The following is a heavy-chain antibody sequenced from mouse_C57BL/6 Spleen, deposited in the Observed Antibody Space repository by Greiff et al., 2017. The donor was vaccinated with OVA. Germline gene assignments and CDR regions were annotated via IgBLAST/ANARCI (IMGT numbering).Heavy chain of an antibody. CDR1: GYAFSSSW. CDR3: ARGGSDYADYFDY. D-gene: IGHD2-4*01. CDR2: IYPGDGDT. J-gene: IGHJ2*01. Sequence: VQLQQSGPELVKPGASVKISCKASGYAFSSSWMNWVKQRPGKGLEWIGRIYPGDGDTNYNGKFKGKATLTADKSSSTAYMHLSSLTSDDSAVYFCARGGSDYADYFDYWGPGTTLTVSS. V-gene: IGHV1-82*01.